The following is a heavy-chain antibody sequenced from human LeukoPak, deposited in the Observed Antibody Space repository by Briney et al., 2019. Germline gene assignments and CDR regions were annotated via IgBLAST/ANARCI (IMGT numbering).Heavy chain of an antibody. D-gene: IGHD3-3*01. J-gene: IGHJ3*02. V-gene: IGHV1-2*02. Sequence: GASVKVSCKASGYTFTNYYIHWVRQAPGQGLEWMGWINSNRGGTNCAQKFQGRVTMTRDTSISIAYMELRSVRSDDTAVDYCARDRGDDAFDIWGPGTMVTVSS. CDR3: ARDRGDDAFDI. CDR2: INSNRGGT. CDR1: GYTFTNYY.